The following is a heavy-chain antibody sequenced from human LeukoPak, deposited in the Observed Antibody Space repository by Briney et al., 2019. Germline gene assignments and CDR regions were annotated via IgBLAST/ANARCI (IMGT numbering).Heavy chain of an antibody. CDR2: MTPNSGDT. D-gene: IGHD3-10*01. J-gene: IGHJ4*02. CDR1: GYTFTNYD. V-gene: IGHV1-8*01. Sequence: ASVKVSCKASGYTFTNYDINWVRQATGQGLEWMGWMTPNSGDTGYAQKFQGRVTMTRNTSIGTAYMELSSLISEDTAVYYCARNYYGTGDFDCWGQGTLVTVSS. CDR3: ARNYYGTGDFDC.